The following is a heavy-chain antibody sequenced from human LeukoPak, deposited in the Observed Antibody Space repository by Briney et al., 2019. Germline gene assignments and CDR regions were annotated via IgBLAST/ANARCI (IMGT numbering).Heavy chain of an antibody. CDR2: IYSCGST. D-gene: IGHD2-15*01. CDR3: ARGGRGSGDYYYYYGMDV. Sequence: SETLSLTCTVSGASIRTYYWNWIRQPAGKGLEWIGRIYSCGSTNYNPSLKSRVTMSVDTSKNQFSLQLSSVTAADTAVYYCARGGRGSGDYYYYYGMDVWGQGTTVTVSS. V-gene: IGHV4-4*07. J-gene: IGHJ6*02. CDR1: GASIRTYY.